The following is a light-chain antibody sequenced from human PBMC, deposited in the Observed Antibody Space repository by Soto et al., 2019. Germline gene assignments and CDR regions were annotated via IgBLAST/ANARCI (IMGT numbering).Light chain of an antibody. Sequence: DIQMTQSPSSLSASVGDRVTITCRASQSISRFLNWYQQKSGKPPQLLIYAASSLQSGAPSRFSGSGSGTDFPLTTSSLQPEDFATYYCQQTYITPPWTFGQGSKVEIK. J-gene: IGKJ1*01. CDR1: QSISRF. V-gene: IGKV1-39*01. CDR3: QQTYITPPWT. CDR2: AAS.